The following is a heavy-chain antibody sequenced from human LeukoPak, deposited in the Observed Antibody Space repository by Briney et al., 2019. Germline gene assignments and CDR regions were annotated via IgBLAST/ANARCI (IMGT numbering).Heavy chain of an antibody. CDR1: GFTFSDNY. V-gene: IGHV3-11*06. D-gene: IGHD7-27*01. CDR2: ISTSSTYA. CDR3: ASFFLGSWYFDL. J-gene: IGHJ2*01. Sequence: PGGSLRLSCAASGFTFSDNYMSWIRQAPGKGLEWVSFISTSSTYAKYADPVQGRFTISRDDARNTLYLEMNSLRAEDTAVYYCASFFLGSWYFDLWGRGTLVTVSS.